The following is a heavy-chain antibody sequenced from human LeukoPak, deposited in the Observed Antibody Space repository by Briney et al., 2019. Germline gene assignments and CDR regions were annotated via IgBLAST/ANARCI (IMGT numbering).Heavy chain of an antibody. Sequence: PGGSLRLSCAASGFTFDDYGLSWVRQAPGKGLEWVSGINWNGGSTGYADSVKGRFTISRNNAKNSVYLQMKSLRAEDTAVYYCVREGYYDSSGYLGVFDYWGQGTLVTVSS. D-gene: IGHD3-22*01. V-gene: IGHV3-20*04. CDR1: GFTFDDYG. CDR3: VREGYYDSSGYLGVFDY. J-gene: IGHJ4*02. CDR2: INWNGGST.